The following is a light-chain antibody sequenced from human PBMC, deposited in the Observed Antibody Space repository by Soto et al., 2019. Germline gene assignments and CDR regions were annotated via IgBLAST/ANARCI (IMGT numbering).Light chain of an antibody. V-gene: IGLV2-14*01. CDR3: SSYTTSSTVV. J-gene: IGLJ2*01. Sequence: QSALTQPASVSGSPGQSITISCTGTSSDVGGYDYVSWYQQHPGKAPKLMIYDVSNRPSGVSNRFSGSKSGNTASLTISGLPAEDEADYDCSSYTTSSTVVFGGGTQRTV. CDR2: DVS. CDR1: SSDVGGYDY.